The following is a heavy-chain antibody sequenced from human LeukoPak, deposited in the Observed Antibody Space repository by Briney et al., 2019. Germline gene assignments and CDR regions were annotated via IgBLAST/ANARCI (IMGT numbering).Heavy chain of an antibody. CDR2: ISNSGRT. CDR1: GGSISNSYQ. CDR3: ANGQQDPDYYMDV. Sequence: SETLSLTCSIVGGSISNSYQWGWIRQPPGKGLKWIGSISNSGRTNYNPSLKSRVTMSVDTSKNQFSLKLNSVTAADTAVYFCANGQQDPDYYMDVWGKGTTVTVSS. J-gene: IGHJ6*03. V-gene: IGHV4-39*01. D-gene: IGHD6-13*01.